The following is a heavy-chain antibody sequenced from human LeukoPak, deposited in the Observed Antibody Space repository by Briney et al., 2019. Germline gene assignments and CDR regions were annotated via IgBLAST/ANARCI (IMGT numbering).Heavy chain of an antibody. Sequence: ASVKVSCKASGYTFTDYYMHWVRQAPGQGLEWMGCINLYSGGANYAQKFQDWLSMTRDTSINTAYMELSSLRSDDTAVYYCARDILGRSNGGSNYFGMEVWGQGTTVTVSS. CDR3: ARDILGRSNGGSNYFGMEV. CDR2: INLYSGGA. CDR1: GYTFTDYY. J-gene: IGHJ6*02. D-gene: IGHD2-15*01. V-gene: IGHV1-2*04.